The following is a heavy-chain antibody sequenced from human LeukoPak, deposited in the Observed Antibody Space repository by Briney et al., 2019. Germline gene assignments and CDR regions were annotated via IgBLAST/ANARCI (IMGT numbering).Heavy chain of an antibody. V-gene: IGHV3-15*01. CDR1: GFTFSNAW. CDR3: AKEGLTMGHDYGAALDN. J-gene: IGHJ4*02. D-gene: IGHD4-17*01. Sequence: GGSLRLSCGASGFTFSNAWMSWVRQAPGKGLEWVGRIKSKPDGGTTDYAAPVKGRFTISRDDSKNTLYLQMNSLKIEDTAVYYCAKEGLTMGHDYGAALDNWGQGTLVTVSS. CDR2: IKSKPDGGTT.